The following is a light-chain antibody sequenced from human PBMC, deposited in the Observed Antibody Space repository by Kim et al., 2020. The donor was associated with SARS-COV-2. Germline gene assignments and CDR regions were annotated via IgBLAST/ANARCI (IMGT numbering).Light chain of an antibody. Sequence: SASVGDRVTITCRASQSISSYLNWYQQKPGKAPKLLIYAASSLQSGVPSRFSGSGSGTDFTLTISSLQPEDFATYYCQQSYSTPPFGGGTKVEIK. V-gene: IGKV1-39*01. CDR3: QQSYSTPP. CDR1: QSISSY. J-gene: IGKJ4*01. CDR2: AAS.